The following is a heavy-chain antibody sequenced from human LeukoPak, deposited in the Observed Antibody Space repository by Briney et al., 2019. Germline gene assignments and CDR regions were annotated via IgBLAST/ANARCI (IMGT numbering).Heavy chain of an antibody. CDR3: ARGPYSSSWSMDY. D-gene: IGHD6-13*01. J-gene: IGHJ4*02. V-gene: IGHV3-66*01. Sequence: GGSLRLSCAASEFSVGSNYMTWVRQAPGKGLEWVSLIYSGGSTYYADSVKGRFTISRDNSKNTLYLQMNSLRAEDTAVYYCARGPYSSSWSMDYWGQGTLVTVSS. CDR2: IYSGGST. CDR1: EFSVGSNY.